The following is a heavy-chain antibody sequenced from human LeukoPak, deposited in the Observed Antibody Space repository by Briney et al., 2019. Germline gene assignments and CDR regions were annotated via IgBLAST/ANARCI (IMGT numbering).Heavy chain of an antibody. CDR3: ARENWFKFDY. V-gene: IGHV3-48*02. D-gene: IGHD3-10*01. J-gene: IGHJ4*02. CDR2: ISSSSDAI. CDR1: GFTFNTYS. Sequence: GGSLRLSCAASGFTFNTYSMTWVRQAPGKGLEWLSYISSSSDAIWYADSVKGRFTVSRDNAKNSLYLHMNRLREEDTAVYYCARENWFKFDYWGQGSLVTVSS.